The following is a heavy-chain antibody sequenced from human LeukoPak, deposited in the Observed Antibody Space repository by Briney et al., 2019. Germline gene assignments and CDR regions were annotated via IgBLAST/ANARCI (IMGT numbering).Heavy chain of an antibody. V-gene: IGHV3-7*05. Sequence: GGSLRLSCAASGFTFSGFWMTWVRQAPGQGLEWVANIKEDGSETYYVESVKGRFTISRDNAKNSLFLQMNSLRAEDTAVYYCARARQLDYWGQGTLVTVSS. CDR3: ARARQLDY. D-gene: IGHD6-6*01. J-gene: IGHJ4*02. CDR2: IKEDGSET. CDR1: GFTFSGFW.